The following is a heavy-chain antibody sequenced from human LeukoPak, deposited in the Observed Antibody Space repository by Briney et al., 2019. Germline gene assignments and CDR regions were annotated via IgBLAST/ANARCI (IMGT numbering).Heavy chain of an antibody. Sequence: GGSLRLSCAASGFTFSSYGMHWVRQAPGKGLEWVAFIRYDGSNKYYADSVKGRFTISRDNSKNTLYLQMNSLRAEDTAVYYCAKDRGEYSSSWYEDFDYWGQGTLVTVSS. CDR1: GFTFSSYG. J-gene: IGHJ4*02. CDR2: IRYDGSNK. V-gene: IGHV3-30*02. D-gene: IGHD6-13*01. CDR3: AKDRGEYSSSWYEDFDY.